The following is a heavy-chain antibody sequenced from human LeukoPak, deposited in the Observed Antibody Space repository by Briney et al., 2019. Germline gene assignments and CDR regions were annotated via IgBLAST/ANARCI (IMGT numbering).Heavy chain of an antibody. CDR1: GFTFSSYW. V-gene: IGHV3-7*01. CDR3: ARVDCNDELLDY. CDR2: IKQVGSET. Sequence: GGSLRLSCAASGFTFSSYWMSWVRQAPGKGLEWVANIKQVGSETYYVGSVKGRLTISRDNAKNSMYPQMNSLRAEDTAVYYCARVDCNDELLDYWGQGTLVTVSS. D-gene: IGHD1-1*01. J-gene: IGHJ4*02.